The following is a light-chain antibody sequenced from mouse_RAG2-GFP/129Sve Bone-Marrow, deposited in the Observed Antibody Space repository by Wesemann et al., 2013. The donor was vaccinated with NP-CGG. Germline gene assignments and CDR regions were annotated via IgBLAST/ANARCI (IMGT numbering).Light chain of an antibody. CDR3: QQRSSYPFT. CDR1: SSVSSSY. CDR2: SIS. J-gene: IGKJ4*01. V-gene: IGKV4-73*01. Sequence: QIVLTQSPAIMSASPGERVTMTCSASSSVSSSYLYWYQQKSGSSPKLWIYSISNLASGVPARFSGSGSGTSYSLTISRMEAEDAATYYCQQRSSYPFTFGSGTKLEIK.